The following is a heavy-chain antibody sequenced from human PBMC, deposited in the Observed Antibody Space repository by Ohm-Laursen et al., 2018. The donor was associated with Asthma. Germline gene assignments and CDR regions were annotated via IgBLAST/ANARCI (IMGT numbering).Heavy chain of an antibody. CDR3: ARAKYYDSSGYYRKRDWFDP. CDR2: ISYDGSNK. J-gene: IGHJ5*02. CDR1: GFTFSSYG. D-gene: IGHD3-22*01. V-gene: IGHV3-30*03. Sequence: SLRLSCAASGFTFSSYGMHGVRQAPGKGLEWVAVISYDGSNKYYADSVKGRFTISRDNSKNTLYLQMNSLRAEDTAVYYCARAKYYDSSGYYRKRDWFDPWGQGTLVTVSS.